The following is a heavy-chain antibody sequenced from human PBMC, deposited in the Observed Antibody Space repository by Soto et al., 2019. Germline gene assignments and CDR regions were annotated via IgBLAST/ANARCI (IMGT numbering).Heavy chain of an antibody. J-gene: IGHJ4*02. D-gene: IGHD6-19*01. CDR3: ATDGPGKQSLVGYYFDY. CDR2: VSSDGSKK. CDR1: GFTFSNYG. V-gene: IGHV3-30*03. Sequence: GGSLRLSCAAPGFTFSNYGMHWVRQAPGKGLEWVAVVSSDGSKKYYVDSVKGRFTISRDNSKNTLFLQMDSLTGEDTAVYYCATDGPGKQSLVGYYFDYWGQGTSVTVSS.